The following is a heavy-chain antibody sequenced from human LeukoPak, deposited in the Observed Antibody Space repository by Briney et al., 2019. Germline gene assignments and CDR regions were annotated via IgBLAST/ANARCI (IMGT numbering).Heavy chain of an antibody. CDR3: ARDVDCTNDGCPQSGLAY. V-gene: IGHV4-59*01. CDR2: ISYSGRT. Sequence: SEPLSLTCAVYGGLFSGYYWSWIRQPPGKALEWIGNISYSGRTNYNPSLKSRVTISVDTSKNQFSLKLSSLTAADTAVYYCARDVDCTNDGCPQSGLAYWGQGALVTVSS. CDR1: GGLFSGYY. J-gene: IGHJ4*02. D-gene: IGHD2-8*01.